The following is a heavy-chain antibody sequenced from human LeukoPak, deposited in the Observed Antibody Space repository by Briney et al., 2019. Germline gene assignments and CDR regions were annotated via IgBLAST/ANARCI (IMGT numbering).Heavy chain of an antibody. J-gene: IGHJ4*02. CDR1: GFTFSSYA. CDR3: AKVPGPTVTRYFDY. CDR2: ISGSGGST. D-gene: IGHD4-17*01. V-gene: IGHV3-23*01. Sequence: GGSLRLSCAASGFTFSSYAMSWVRQAPGKGLEWVSAISGSGGSTYYANSVKGRFTISRDNSKNTLYLQMNSLRAEDTAVYYCAKVPGPTVTRYFDYWGQGTLVTVSS.